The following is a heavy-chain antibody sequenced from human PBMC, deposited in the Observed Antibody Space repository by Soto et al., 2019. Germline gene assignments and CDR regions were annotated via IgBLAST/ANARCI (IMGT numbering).Heavy chain of an antibody. D-gene: IGHD7-27*01. CDR1: GFTFSNYE. J-gene: IGHJ3*02. CDR2: ISTSCYII. V-gene: IGHV3-48*03. CDR3: ARESLTLTADPPNAFDI. Sequence: GGSLRLSCVASGFTFSNYEMNWVRQAPGKGLEWVSYISTSCYIIYYADSVKGRFTISRDNAKNSLFLQMNSLRVEDTAVYYCARESLTLTADPPNAFDIWGQGTVVTVSS.